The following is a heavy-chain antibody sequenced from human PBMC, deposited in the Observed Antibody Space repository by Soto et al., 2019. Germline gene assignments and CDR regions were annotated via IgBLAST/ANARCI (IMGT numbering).Heavy chain of an antibody. Sequence: ASVKVSCKASGYTFTGYYVHWVRQAPGQGLEWMGWINPNSGDTYLAQRFQGRVTMNRDTSIGTAYMELRGLTSDDTAEYYCAKGGAIVAAGTRVYPYNAMDVWGQGTTVTVSS. J-gene: IGHJ6*02. CDR2: INPNSGDT. V-gene: IGHV1-2*02. CDR3: AKGGAIVAAGTRVYPYNAMDV. CDR1: GYTFTGYY. D-gene: IGHD1-26*01.